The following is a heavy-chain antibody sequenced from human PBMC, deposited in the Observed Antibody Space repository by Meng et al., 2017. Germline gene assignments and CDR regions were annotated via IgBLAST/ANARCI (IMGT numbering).Heavy chain of an antibody. V-gene: IGHV4-61*02. CDR2: IYTSGST. Sequence: SCTVSGGSISSGSYYWSWIRQPAGKGLEWIGRIYTSGSTNYNPSLKSRVTISVDTSKNQFSLKLSSVTAADTAVYYCARAYCSSTSCYSDYYYYYGMDVWGQGTTVTVSS. D-gene: IGHD2-2*01. CDR3: ARAYCSSTSCYSDYYYYYGMDV. CDR1: GGSISSGSYY. J-gene: IGHJ6*02.